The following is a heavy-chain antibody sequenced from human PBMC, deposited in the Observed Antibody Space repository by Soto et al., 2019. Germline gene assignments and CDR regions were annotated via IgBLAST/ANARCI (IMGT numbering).Heavy chain of an antibody. V-gene: IGHV3-23*05. CDR2: ITSSGNGT. CDR1: GFKFSNYA. Sequence: PGGSLRLSCAASGFKFSNYAMSWVRQAPGKGPVWVSFITSSGNGTYYADSVKGRFTISRDNSKNTLYVQMNNLRAEDTAKYYCAKRFFGSGSPPGAFDVWGPGTMVTVSS. D-gene: IGHD3-10*01. CDR3: AKRFFGSGSPPGAFDV. J-gene: IGHJ3*01.